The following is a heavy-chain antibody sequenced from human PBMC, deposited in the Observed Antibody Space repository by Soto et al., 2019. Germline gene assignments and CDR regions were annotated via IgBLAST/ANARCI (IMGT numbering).Heavy chain of an antibody. D-gene: IGHD5-18*01. V-gene: IGHV1-18*01. CDR2: ISAYNGNT. CDR3: ARGRSYGPRSASDAFDI. J-gene: IGHJ3*02. CDR1: GYTFTSYG. Sequence: ASVKVSCKASGYTFTSYGISWVRQAPGQGLEWMGWISAYNGNTNYAQKLQGRVTMTTDTSTSTAYMELRSLRSDDTAVYYCARGRSYGPRSASDAFDIWGQGTMVTVSS.